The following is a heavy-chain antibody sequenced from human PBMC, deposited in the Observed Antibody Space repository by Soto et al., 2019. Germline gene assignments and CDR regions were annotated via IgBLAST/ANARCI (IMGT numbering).Heavy chain of an antibody. CDR3: ARDYTGGGLSYYFDS. CDR1: GFTFSAYG. V-gene: IGHV3-33*01. CDR2: IWNDGSNE. J-gene: IGHJ4*01. D-gene: IGHD2-8*02. Sequence: VGSLRLSCVGSGFTFSAYGMHWVRQAPGKGLEWVAVIWNDGSNEHYADSVKGRFTITRHNSQRTLYLQMSNLRVEDSAIYCCARDYTGGGLSYYFDSWGRGSLVTVSS.